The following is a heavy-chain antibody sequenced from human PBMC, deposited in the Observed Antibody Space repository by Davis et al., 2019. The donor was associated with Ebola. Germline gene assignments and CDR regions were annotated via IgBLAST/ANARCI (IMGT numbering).Heavy chain of an antibody. J-gene: IGHJ4*02. CDR3: ARGPSVATAHYFDY. CDR1: GNTISTYT. CDR2: IIPIFGTT. Sequence: AASVTVSCKASGNTISTYTIDWVRQAPGQGLEWMGGIIPIFGTTNYAQKFRDRVMITAEKYTHTAYMELTSLTSDDTAVYYCARGPSVATAHYFDYWGQGSLLTVSS. V-gene: IGHV1-69*06. D-gene: IGHD2-21*02.